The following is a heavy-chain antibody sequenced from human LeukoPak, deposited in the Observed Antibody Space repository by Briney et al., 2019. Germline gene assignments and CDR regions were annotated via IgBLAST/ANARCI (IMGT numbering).Heavy chain of an antibody. V-gene: IGHV1-69*02. CDR2: IIPILGIA. CDR3: ARGATMTTVMNFDY. D-gene: IGHD4-11*01. Sequence: GASVRVSCKASGGTFSSYTISWVRQAPGQGLEWMGRIIPILGIANYARKFQGRVTITADKSTSTAYMELSSLRSEDTAVYYCARGATMTTVMNFDYWGQGTLVTVSS. CDR1: GGTFSSYT. J-gene: IGHJ4*02.